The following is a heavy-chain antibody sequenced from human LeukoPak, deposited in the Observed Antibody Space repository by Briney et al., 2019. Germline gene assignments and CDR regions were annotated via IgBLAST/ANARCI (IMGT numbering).Heavy chain of an antibody. D-gene: IGHD3-10*01. CDR3: AKGLVRGVITYWYFDL. CDR1: GFTFSGYA. V-gene: IGHV3-23*01. Sequence: GGSLRLSCAASGFTFSGYAMSWVRQAPGKGLEWVSAISGSGGSTYYADSVKGRFTISRDNSKNTLYLQVNSLRAEDTAVYYCAKGLVRGVITYWYFDLWGRGTLVTVSS. J-gene: IGHJ2*01. CDR2: ISGSGGST.